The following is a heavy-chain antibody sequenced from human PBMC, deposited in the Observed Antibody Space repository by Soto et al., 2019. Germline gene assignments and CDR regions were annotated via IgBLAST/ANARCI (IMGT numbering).Heavy chain of an antibody. CDR2: VSDSGST. CDR3: ARRDRSGFSYWLDT. V-gene: IGHV4-31*03. J-gene: IGHJ5*02. Sequence: SETLSLTCTVSGGSISDGYFWTWIRQHPGEGLEWIGSVSDSGSTSYNTSLKSRLTISVDTSKNQFSLNLRSVTAADTAVYYCARRDRSGFSYWLDTWGQGALVTVSS. D-gene: IGHD3-22*01. CDR1: GGSISDGYF.